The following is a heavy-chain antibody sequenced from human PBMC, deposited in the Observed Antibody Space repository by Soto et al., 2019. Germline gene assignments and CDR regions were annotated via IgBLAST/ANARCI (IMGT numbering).Heavy chain of an antibody. D-gene: IGHD2-15*01. Sequence: QVQLVESGGGVVQPGRSLRLSCAASGFTFSSYGMHWVRQAPGKGLEWVAVIWYDGSNKYYADSVKGRFTISRDNSKNTLYLQMNSLRAEDMAVYYCARVGRDCSGGSCYPAEYFQHWGQGTLVTVSS. CDR2: IWYDGSNK. CDR3: ARVGRDCSGGSCYPAEYFQH. J-gene: IGHJ1*01. CDR1: GFTFSSYG. V-gene: IGHV3-33*01.